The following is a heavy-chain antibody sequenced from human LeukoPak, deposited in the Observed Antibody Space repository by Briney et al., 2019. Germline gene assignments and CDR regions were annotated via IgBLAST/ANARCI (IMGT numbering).Heavy chain of an antibody. J-gene: IGHJ4*02. CDR2: ISPTSGGT. Sequence: ASVKVSCKASGYTFTGYYIHWVRQAPGQGLEWMGWISPTSGGTNYAQKFQGRVTMTRDTSISTAYMELSRLKSDDTAVYYCARVGNYYDRSGYLDYWGQGTLVTVSS. CDR3: ARVGNYYDRSGYLDY. D-gene: IGHD3-22*01. V-gene: IGHV1-2*02. CDR1: GYTFTGYY.